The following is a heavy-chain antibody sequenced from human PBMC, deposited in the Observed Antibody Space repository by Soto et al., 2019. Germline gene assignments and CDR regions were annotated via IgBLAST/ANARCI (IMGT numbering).Heavy chain of an antibody. CDR3: ASAMTSVGGTTKGEY. CDR1: GFSFNTYW. Sequence: EVQLVESGGRLVQPGGSLRLSCAASGFSFNTYWMHWVRQAPGKGPVWVSRINSDGSVTDYAGSVKGRFTISRDNAKNTLYLQMNRLGAEDTAVYYCASAMTSVGGTTKGEYWGQGTLVTASS. J-gene: IGHJ4*02. CDR2: INSDGSVT. D-gene: IGHD1-26*01. V-gene: IGHV3-74*01.